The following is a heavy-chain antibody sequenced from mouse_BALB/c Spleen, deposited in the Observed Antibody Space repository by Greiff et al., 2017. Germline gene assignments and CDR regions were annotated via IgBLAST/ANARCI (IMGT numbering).Heavy chain of an antibody. V-gene: IGHV3-2*02. CDR2: ISYSGST. Sequence: EVHLVESGPGLVKPSQSLSLTCTVTGYLITSDYAWNWIRQFPGNKLEWMGYISYSGSTSYNPSLKSRISITRDTSKNQFFLQLNSVTTEDTATYYCARDYYGYDRAFAYWGQGTLVTVSA. CDR1: GYLITSDYA. D-gene: IGHD2-2*01. J-gene: IGHJ3*01. CDR3: ARDYYGYDRAFAY.